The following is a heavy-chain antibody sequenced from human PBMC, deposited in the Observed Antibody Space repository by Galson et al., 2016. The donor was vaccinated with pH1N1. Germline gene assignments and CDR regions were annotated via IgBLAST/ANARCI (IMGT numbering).Heavy chain of an antibody. D-gene: IGHD2-2*01. CDR1: GSSFSTYW. CDR3: ARLGIPATIDYHYYMDV. J-gene: IGHJ6*03. CDR2: IYPGDSDT. V-gene: IGHV5-51*01. Sequence: QSGAEVKKPGESLKISCKGTGSSFSTYWIAWVRQMPGEGLEWMGIIYPGDSDTRYSPSFQGQVTISADKSISAAYLQCSSLQASDTAMYFCARLGIPATIDYHYYMDVWGKGTTVTVSS.